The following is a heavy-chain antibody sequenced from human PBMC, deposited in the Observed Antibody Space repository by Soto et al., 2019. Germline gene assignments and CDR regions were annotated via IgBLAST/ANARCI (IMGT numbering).Heavy chain of an antibody. D-gene: IGHD2-15*01. J-gene: IGHJ3*02. Sequence: GGSLRLSCAASGFTFSSYGMHWVRQAPGKGLEWVAVISYDGSNKYYADSVKGRFTISRDNSKNTLYLQMNSLRAEDTAVYYCAKGWGQYCSGGSCYSMDAFDIWGQGTMVTVS. V-gene: IGHV3-30*18. CDR1: GFTFSSYG. CDR3: AKGWGQYCSGGSCYSMDAFDI. CDR2: ISYDGSNK.